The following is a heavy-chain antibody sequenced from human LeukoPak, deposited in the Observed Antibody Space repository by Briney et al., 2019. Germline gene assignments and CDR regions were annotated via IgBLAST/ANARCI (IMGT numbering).Heavy chain of an antibody. D-gene: IGHD3-3*01. J-gene: IGHJ5*02. CDR2: LYTDGST. CDR3: ARDCDVWKWFDP. V-gene: IGHV4-4*07. Sequence: PSETLSLTCSVSGGSISSYYWSWIRQPAGKGLEWIGRLYTDGSTKYSPSFKSRVSMSVDTSRNQFSLRLSSVTAADTALYFCARDCDVWKWFDPWGPGTLVTVSS. CDR1: GGSISSYY.